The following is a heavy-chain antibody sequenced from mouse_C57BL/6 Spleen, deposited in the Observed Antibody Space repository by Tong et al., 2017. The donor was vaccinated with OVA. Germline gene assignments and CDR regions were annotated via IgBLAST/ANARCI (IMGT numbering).Heavy chain of an antibody. Sequence: EVQLQQSGAELVRSGASVKLSCTASGFNIKDYYMHWVKQRPEQGLEWIGWIDPENGDTEYAPKFQGKATMTAGTSTNAAYLQLSSLTSEDTVVYYCHRYGAWFAYWGQGTLVTVSA. CDR1: GFNIKDYY. J-gene: IGHJ3*01. CDR3: HRYGAWFAY. CDR2: IDPENGDT. D-gene: IGHD2-14*01. V-gene: IGHV14-4*02.